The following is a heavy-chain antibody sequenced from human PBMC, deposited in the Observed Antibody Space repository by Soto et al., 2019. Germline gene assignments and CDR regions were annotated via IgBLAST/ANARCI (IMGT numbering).Heavy chain of an antibody. CDR3: ARDRGRMTPVSTDFDY. CDR2: IYAGGST. Sequence: EVQLVESGGGLVQSGGSLRLSCAASGFTVSSNYMSWVRQAPGKGLEWVSVIYAGGSTYYADSVKGRFTISRDNSKNTVYLQTNSLRAEDTAVYYCARDRGRMTPVSTDFDYWGQGTLVTVSS. J-gene: IGHJ4*02. V-gene: IGHV3-66*01. D-gene: IGHD4-17*01. CDR1: GFTVSSNY.